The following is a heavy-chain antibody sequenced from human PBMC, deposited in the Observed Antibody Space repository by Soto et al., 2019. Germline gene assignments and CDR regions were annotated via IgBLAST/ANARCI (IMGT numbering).Heavy chain of an antibody. V-gene: IGHV3-9*01. Sequence: PGGSLRLSCAASGFTFYDYAMHWGRQAPGKGLEWVSGISWNSGSIGYADSVKGRFTISRDNAKNSLYLQMNSLRAEDTALYYCAKASSGWFHDAFDIWGQGTMVTVSS. CDR2: ISWNSGSI. D-gene: IGHD6-19*01. J-gene: IGHJ3*02. CDR1: GFTFYDYA. CDR3: AKASSGWFHDAFDI.